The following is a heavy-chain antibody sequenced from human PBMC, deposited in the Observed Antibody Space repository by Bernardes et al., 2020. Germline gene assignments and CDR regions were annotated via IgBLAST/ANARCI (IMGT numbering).Heavy chain of an antibody. CDR1: GFAFSDHA. CDR3: AKAKLPAAIVAPES. Sequence: GGSLRLSCTASGFAFSDHAMSWVRQAPGKGLEWVSDMSRRGENAYYADSVKGRFIISRDNSKNTLYLQMNSLRVEDTALYYCAKAKLPAAIVAPESWGQGTLVTVSS. D-gene: IGHD5-12*01. J-gene: IGHJ5*02. V-gene: IGHV3-23*01. CDR2: MSRRGENA.